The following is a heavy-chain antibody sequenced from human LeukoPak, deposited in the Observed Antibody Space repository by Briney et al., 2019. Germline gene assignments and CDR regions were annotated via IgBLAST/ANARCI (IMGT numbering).Heavy chain of an antibody. CDR1: GFTFSSYS. V-gene: IGHV3-48*02. D-gene: IGHD3-16*01. CDR3: ARELFSSDYIWGSYYHQFDY. CDR2: ISSSSSTI. Sequence: GGSLRLSCAASGFTFSSYSMNWVRQAPGKGLEGVSYISSSSSTIYYADSVKGRFTISRDNAKNSLYLQMNSLRDEGTAVYYCARELFSSDYIWGSYYHQFDYWGQGTLVTVSS. J-gene: IGHJ4*02.